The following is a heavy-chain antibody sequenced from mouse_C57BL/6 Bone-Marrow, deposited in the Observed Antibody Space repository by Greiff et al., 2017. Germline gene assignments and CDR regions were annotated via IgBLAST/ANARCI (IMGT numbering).Heavy chain of an antibody. CDR3: ARRGWLLRDFDY. Sequence: VQLQQPGAELVKPGASVKMSCKASGYTFPSYWITWVKQRPGQGLEWIGDIYTGSGSPNYNEKFKSKATLTVDTSSSAAYMQLSSLTSVDSAVYYCARRGWLLRDFDYWGQGTTLTVSS. J-gene: IGHJ2*01. CDR1: GYTFPSYW. D-gene: IGHD2-3*01. CDR2: IYTGSGSP. V-gene: IGHV1-55*01.